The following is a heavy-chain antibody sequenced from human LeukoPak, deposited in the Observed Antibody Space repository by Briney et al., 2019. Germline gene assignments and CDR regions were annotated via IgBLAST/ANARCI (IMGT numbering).Heavy chain of an antibody. J-gene: IGHJ6*02. V-gene: IGHV3-21*01. CDR1: GFTFSSYS. CDR3: ARGKITMVRGVKYYYYGMDV. Sequence: TGGSLRLSCAASGFTFSSYSMNWVRQAPGKGLEWVSSISSSSSYIYYADSVKGRFTISRDNAKNSLYLQMNSLRAEDTAVYYCARGKITMVRGVKYYYYGMDVWAKGPRSPSP. D-gene: IGHD3-10*01. CDR2: ISSSSSYI.